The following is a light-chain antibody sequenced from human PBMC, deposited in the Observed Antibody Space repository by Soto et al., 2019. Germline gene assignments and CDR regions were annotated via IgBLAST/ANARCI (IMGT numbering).Light chain of an antibody. Sequence: IVLTQSPATLSVTPGERATLSCRASQSVSSDLAWYQHKPGQAPRLLIYGASTRATGIPARFSGSGSGTEFTLTISCLQTEDFADYFGQQYRNCWRSGQGTKV. CDR3: QQYRNCWR. J-gene: IGKJ1*01. CDR2: GAS. CDR1: QSVSSD. V-gene: IGKV3D-15*01.